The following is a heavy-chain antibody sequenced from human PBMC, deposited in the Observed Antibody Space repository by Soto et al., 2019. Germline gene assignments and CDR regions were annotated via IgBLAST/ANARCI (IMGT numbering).Heavy chain of an antibody. Sequence: GDSFTTYGISWVRQAPGQGLEWMGWISDYNGNTNYEKKFQGRVTMTTDTSTRTAYMELKNLGADDTAVYYCAREGYYSGSESYPPPRYYGMDVWGQGTTVTVS. V-gene: IGHV1-18*01. CDR2: ISDYNGNT. CDR1: GDSFTTYG. J-gene: IGHJ6*02. CDR3: AREGYYSGSESYPPPRYYGMDV. D-gene: IGHD3-10*01.